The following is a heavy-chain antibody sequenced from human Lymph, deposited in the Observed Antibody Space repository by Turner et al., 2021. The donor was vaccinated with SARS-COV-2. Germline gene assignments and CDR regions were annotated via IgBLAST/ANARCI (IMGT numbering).Heavy chain of an antibody. CDR3: ARSGPNFDF. Sequence: QVQLVESGGGVVQPGRSLRLSCAASGFTFSSYAMNWVRQAPGKGLDWLTLISYDGSNKYYADSVKGRFTISRDNSKNTLYLQMNSLRAEDTAVYYCARSGPNFDFWGQGTLVTVSS. J-gene: IGHJ4*02. V-gene: IGHV3-30-3*01. D-gene: IGHD7-27*01. CDR2: ISYDGSNK. CDR1: GFTFSSYA.